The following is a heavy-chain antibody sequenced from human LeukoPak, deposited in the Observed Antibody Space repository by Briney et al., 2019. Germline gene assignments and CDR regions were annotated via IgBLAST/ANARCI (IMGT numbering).Heavy chain of an antibody. CDR3: ARITSNYYDSSGYQLDY. D-gene: IGHD3-22*01. CDR1: GGSFSGYS. J-gene: IGHJ4*02. CDR2: INHSGST. Sequence: SETLSLTCAVYGGSFSGYSWNWIRQPPGKGLEWIGEINHSGSTNYNPSLKSRVTISVDTSKNQFSLKLSSVTAADTAVYYCARITSNYYDSSGYQLDYWGQGTLVTVSS. V-gene: IGHV4-34*01.